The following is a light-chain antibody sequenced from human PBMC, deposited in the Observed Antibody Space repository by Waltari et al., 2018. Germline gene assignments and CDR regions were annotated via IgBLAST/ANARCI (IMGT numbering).Light chain of an antibody. CDR2: RDT. Sequence: SYEVTQPPSVSVSPGQTATIACSGGKLGEKYTAWFQQKPGQSPVLIIYRDTKRPPGIPERFFGAKSANTATLTISGTQAMDEGDYYCQAWDSSTVVFGGGTKLTVL. CDR1: KLGEKY. CDR3: QAWDSSTVV. V-gene: IGLV3-1*01. J-gene: IGLJ3*02.